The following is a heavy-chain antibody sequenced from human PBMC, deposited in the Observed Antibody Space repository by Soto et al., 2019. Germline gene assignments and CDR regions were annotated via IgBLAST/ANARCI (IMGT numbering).Heavy chain of an antibody. Sequence: ASVKVSCKASGYTFTGYYMHWVRQAPGQGLEWVGWINPQSGGTNYAQKFQDWVTMTRDTSISTAYMELSRLKSDDTALYYCAREGGDYGGNSGLAFDIWGQGTLVTLSS. CDR2: INPQSGGT. CDR1: GYTFTGYY. J-gene: IGHJ3*02. D-gene: IGHD4-17*01. V-gene: IGHV1-2*04. CDR3: AREGGDYGGNSGLAFDI.